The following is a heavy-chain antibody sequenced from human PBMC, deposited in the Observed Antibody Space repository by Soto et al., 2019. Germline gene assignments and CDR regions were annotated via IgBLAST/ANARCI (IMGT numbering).Heavy chain of an antibody. Sequence: TLSLTCTVSGGSISSGDYYWSWIRQPPGKGLEWIGYIYYRGSTYYNPSLKSRVTISVDTSKNQFSLKLSSVTAADTAVYYCARRKVGATAWVAFDIWGQGTMVTVSS. D-gene: IGHD1-26*01. J-gene: IGHJ3*02. V-gene: IGHV4-30-4*01. CDR1: GGSISSGDYY. CDR3: ARRKVGATAWVAFDI. CDR2: IYYRGST.